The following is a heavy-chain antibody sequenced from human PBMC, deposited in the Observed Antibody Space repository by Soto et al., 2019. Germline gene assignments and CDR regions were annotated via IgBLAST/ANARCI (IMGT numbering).Heavy chain of an antibody. Sequence: SVKVSCKASGGTFSSYTISWVRQAPGQGLEWMGRIIPILGIANYAQKFQGRVTITADKSTSTAYMELSSLRSEDTAVYYCARDSGVYYYGSGSYYPLDYWGQGTLVTVS. CDR2: IIPILGIA. J-gene: IGHJ4*02. CDR1: GGTFSSYT. CDR3: ARDSGVYYYGSGSYYPLDY. D-gene: IGHD3-10*01. V-gene: IGHV1-69*04.